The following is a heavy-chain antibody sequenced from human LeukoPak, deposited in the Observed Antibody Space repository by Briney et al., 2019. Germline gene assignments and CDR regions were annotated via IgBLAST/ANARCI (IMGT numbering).Heavy chain of an antibody. D-gene: IGHD5-12*01. CDR2: INPNSGGT. Sequence: ASVKVSCKASGYTFTGYYMHWVRHAPGQGLEWMGRINPNSGGTNYAQKFQGRVTMTRDTSISTAYMELSRLRSDDTAVYYCARDRASKYGGYADYWGQGTLVTVSS. CDR3: ARDRASKYGGYADY. V-gene: IGHV1-2*06. J-gene: IGHJ4*02. CDR1: GYTFTGYY.